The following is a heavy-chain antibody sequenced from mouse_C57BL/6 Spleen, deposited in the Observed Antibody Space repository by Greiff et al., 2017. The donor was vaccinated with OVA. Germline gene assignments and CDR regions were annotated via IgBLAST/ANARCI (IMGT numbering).Heavy chain of an antibody. CDR1: GYTFTSYW. V-gene: IGHV1-69*01. CDR3: ASGGGGFDY. CDR2: IDPSDSYT. Sequence: QVQLQQPGAELVMPGASVKLSCKASGYTFTSYWMHWVKQRPGQGLEWIGEIDPSDSYTNYNQKFKGKSTLTVDKSSSTAYMQLSSLTSEDSAVYYCASGGGGFDYWGQGTTLTVSS. J-gene: IGHJ2*01.